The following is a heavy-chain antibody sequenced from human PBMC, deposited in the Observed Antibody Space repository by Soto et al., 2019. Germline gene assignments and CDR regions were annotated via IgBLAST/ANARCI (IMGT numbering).Heavy chain of an antibody. V-gene: IGHV3-7*01. J-gene: IGHJ6*03. CDR1: GFTFSSYW. Sequence: WGSLRLSCAASGFTFSSYWMSWVRQAPGKGLEWVANIKQDGSEKYYVDSVKGRFTISRDNAKNSLYLQMNSLRAEDTAVYYCARDRIAAAGTVLDYYYYYMDVWGKGTTVTVSS. CDR2: IKQDGSEK. CDR3: ARDRIAAAGTVLDYYYYYMDV. D-gene: IGHD6-13*01.